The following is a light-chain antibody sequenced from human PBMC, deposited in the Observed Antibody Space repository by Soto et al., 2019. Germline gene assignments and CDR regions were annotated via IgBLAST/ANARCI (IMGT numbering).Light chain of an antibody. CDR3: QQYTDPPRT. Sequence: EIVMTHSPATLSVCPGDRATLYRRASQYIGSTIAWYQQRSGQAPRLLIFHASIRLPTVPARFSGSVSGTEFTLTISGLPSEDFEVYFCQQYTDPPRTFGQGTKVDIK. V-gene: IGKV3-15*01. CDR1: QYIGST. CDR2: HAS. J-gene: IGKJ1*01.